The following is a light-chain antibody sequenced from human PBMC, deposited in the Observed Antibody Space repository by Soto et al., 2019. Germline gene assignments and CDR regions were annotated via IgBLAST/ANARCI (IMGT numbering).Light chain of an antibody. CDR3: HQYGSSPYT. CDR2: GAS. Sequence: EIVLTQSPGTLSLSPGERATLSCRASQSVSSSYLAWYQQKPGQAPRLLIYGASSRATGIPDRFRGSGSGTDFTLTITTLEPEDFPVYYCHQYGSSPYTFGQGPKLQIK. CDR1: QSVSSSY. J-gene: IGKJ2*01. V-gene: IGKV3-20*01.